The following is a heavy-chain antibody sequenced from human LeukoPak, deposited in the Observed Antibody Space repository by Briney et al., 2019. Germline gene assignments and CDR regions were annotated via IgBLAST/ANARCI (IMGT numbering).Heavy chain of an antibody. J-gene: IGHJ4*02. D-gene: IGHD2-2*01. CDR2: IYSGGST. CDR3: ARGPGYCSSTSCFLDY. CDR1: GFTVSSNY. V-gene: IGHV3-66*01. Sequence: GGSLRLSCAASGFTVSSNYMSWVRQAPGKGLEWVSLIYSGGSTYYADSVKGRFTISRDNSKNTLYLQMNSLRAEGTAVYYCARGPGYCSSTSCFLDYWGQGTLVTVSS.